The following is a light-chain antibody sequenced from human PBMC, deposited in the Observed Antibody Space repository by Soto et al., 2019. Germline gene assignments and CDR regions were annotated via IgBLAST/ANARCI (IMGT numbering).Light chain of an antibody. J-gene: IGLJ2*01. V-gene: IGLV4-69*01. CDR2: INSDGSH. CDR1: SGHTNDA. CDR3: QTWGTGIVT. Sequence: QPVLTQSPSASASPGASVKLTCTLSSGHTNDAIAWHQQQPEKGPRFLMKINSDGSHSKGDGVPDRFSGSSSGAERYFTISSLQSEDEADYYCQTWGTGIVTFGGGTKVTVL.